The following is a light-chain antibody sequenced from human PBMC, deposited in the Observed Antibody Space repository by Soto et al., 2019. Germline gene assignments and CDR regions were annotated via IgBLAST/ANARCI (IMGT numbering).Light chain of an antibody. V-gene: IGKV3-20*01. CDR2: GIS. CDR3: QQYGTSRT. Sequence: EMVLTQSPGTLSLSPGERATLSCRASQSVSSNYLAWYQQKSGQAPRILIYGISSRATGIPDRFSGSGSGTDFTLTISRLEPEDFAVYYCQQYGTSRTFGKGTKVEIK. CDR1: QSVSSNY. J-gene: IGKJ1*01.